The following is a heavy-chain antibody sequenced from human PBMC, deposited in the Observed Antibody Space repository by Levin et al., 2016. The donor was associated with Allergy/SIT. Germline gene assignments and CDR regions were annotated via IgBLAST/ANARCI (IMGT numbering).Heavy chain of an antibody. J-gene: IGHJ4*02. V-gene: IGHV4-4*02. CDR2: IYHSGST. D-gene: IGHD2-2*01. Sequence: WIRQPPGKGLEWIGEIYHSGSTNYNPSLKSRVTISVDKSKNQFSLKLSSVTAADTAVYYCAVRRYCTSTSCYLKIDYWGQGTLVTVSS. CDR3: AVRRYCTSTSCYLKIDY.